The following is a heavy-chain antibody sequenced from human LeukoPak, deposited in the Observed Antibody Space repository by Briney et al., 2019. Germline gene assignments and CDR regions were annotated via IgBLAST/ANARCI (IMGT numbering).Heavy chain of an antibody. D-gene: IGHD6-19*01. CDR3: AKAVAATGHYYFGMDA. V-gene: IGHV3-33*06. Sequence: GRSLRLSCTASGFTFSSYGMHWVRQAPGKGLEWVAVIWFDGSNKYYADSVKGRLTISRDNSKSTLYLQMNSLRAEDTAVYYCAKAVAATGHYYFGMDAWGQGTTVTISS. CDR2: IWFDGSNK. CDR1: GFTFSSYG. J-gene: IGHJ6*02.